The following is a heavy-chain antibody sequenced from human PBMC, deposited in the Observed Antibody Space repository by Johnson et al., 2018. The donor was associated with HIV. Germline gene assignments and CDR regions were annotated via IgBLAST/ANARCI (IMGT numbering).Heavy chain of an antibody. V-gene: IGHV3-30*03. CDR1: GFTFSSYS. Sequence: QVQLVESGGGVVQPGRSLRLSCAASGFTFSSYSMSWVRQAPGKGLAWVAIISYDGSNKYYRDSVKGRFTISRDNSKNTLYLQMNSLRAEDTAVYYCARDMCSGGSCYAFDIWGQGTMVTVSS. CDR3: ARDMCSGGSCYAFDI. D-gene: IGHD2-15*01. J-gene: IGHJ3*02. CDR2: ISYDGSNK.